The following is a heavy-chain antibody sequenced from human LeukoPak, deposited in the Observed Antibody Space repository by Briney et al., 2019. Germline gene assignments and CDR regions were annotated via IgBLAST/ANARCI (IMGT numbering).Heavy chain of an antibody. CDR2: IFSGGNT. J-gene: IGHJ4*02. CDR1: RFSVSSAY. V-gene: IGHV3-53*01. Sequence: PGGSLRLSCAASRFSVSSAYMNWVRQAPGKGLQWVSVIFSGGNTYYADSVKARFTISKDNSKNTLYLQMNSLRAEDTAVYYCARGGVGTYSFDYWGQGTLVTVPS. CDR3: ARGGVGTYSFDY. D-gene: IGHD1-26*01.